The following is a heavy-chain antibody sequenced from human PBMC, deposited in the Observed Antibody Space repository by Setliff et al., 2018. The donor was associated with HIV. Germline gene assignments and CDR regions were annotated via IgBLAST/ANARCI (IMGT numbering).Heavy chain of an antibody. D-gene: IGHD3-3*01. CDR1: GFTFTNYY. J-gene: IGHJ4*02. CDR2: ISVSGTDI. V-gene: IGHV3-11*04. CDR3: ATDPRRLSY. Sequence: GGSLSLSCAASGFTFTNYYMSWIRQAPGKGLELLSYISVSGTDIKYADSVKGRFTISRDNAKNSLYLQMNSLRAEDTAVYYCATDPRRLSYWGQGTLVTVSS.